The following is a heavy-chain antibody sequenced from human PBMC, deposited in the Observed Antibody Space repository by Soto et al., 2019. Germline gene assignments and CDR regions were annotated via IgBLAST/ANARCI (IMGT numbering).Heavy chain of an antibody. Sequence: QVQLVQSGAEVKKPGASVKVSCKASGYTFTGYYMHWVRQAPGQGLEWMGWINPNSGGTNYAQKFQGWVTMTRDTSISTAYMELSRLRSDDTAVYYCARGAPVDCSSTSCYVDYFDYWGQGTLVTVSS. CDR1: GYTFTGYY. CDR2: INPNSGGT. J-gene: IGHJ4*02. CDR3: ARGAPVDCSSTSCYVDYFDY. D-gene: IGHD2-2*01. V-gene: IGHV1-2*04.